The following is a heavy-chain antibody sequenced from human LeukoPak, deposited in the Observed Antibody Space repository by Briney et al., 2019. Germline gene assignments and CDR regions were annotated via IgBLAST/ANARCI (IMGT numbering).Heavy chain of an antibody. J-gene: IGHJ6*02. CDR1: GFTFSSYG. Sequence: GGSLRLSCAASGFTFSSYGMHWVRQAPGKGLEWVAVIWYDGSNKYYADSVKGRFTISRDNSKNTLYLQMNSLRAEDTAVYYCAREGLRRGTTVVTSSAKRYYYYGMDVWGQGTTVTVSS. D-gene: IGHD4-17*01. V-gene: IGHV3-33*01. CDR3: AREGLRRGTTVVTSSAKRYYYYGMDV. CDR2: IWYDGSNK.